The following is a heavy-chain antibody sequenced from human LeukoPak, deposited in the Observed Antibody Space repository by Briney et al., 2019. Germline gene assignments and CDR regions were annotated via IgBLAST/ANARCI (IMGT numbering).Heavy chain of an antibody. J-gene: IGHJ4*02. CDR2: ISSSGFST. D-gene: IGHD3-22*01. CDR1: GFTFSSYA. V-gene: IGHV3-23*01. CDR3: AKDIQGWYYYDSSGYYSAPYFDY. Sequence: PGGSLRLSCAASGFTFSSYAMSWVRQAPGKGLEWVSGISSSGFSTYCADSVKGRFTISRDNAKNSLYLQMNSLRAEDTALYYCAKDIQGWYYYDSSGYYSAPYFDYWGQGTLVTVSS.